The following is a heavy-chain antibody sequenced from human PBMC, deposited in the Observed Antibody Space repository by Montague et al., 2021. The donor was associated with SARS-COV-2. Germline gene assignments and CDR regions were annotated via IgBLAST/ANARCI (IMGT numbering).Heavy chain of an antibody. Sequence: SETLSLTCAVYGGSFSGYYWSWIRQPSGKGLEWIGEIYHSGSTNYNPSLKSRVTISVDTSKNQFSLRLSSVTAADTAAYYCARDRGVQYQLQMPFYFDYWGQGTLVTVSS. J-gene: IGHJ4*02. CDR2: IYHSGST. D-gene: IGHD2-2*01. V-gene: IGHV4-34*01. CDR1: GGSFSGYY. CDR3: ARDRGVQYQLQMPFYFDY.